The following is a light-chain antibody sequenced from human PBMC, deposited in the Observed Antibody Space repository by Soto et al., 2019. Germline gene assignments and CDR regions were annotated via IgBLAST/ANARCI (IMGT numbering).Light chain of an antibody. V-gene: IGKV3-11*01. Sequence: EIVLTQSPATLSLSPGDRATLSCRASQSVSRSLTWYQQKPGQAPRLLIYDASTRATGIPPRFSGSGSGTDFTLTISRLEPEDFAVYYCQQCGSSSTFGQGTRLEIK. CDR2: DAS. CDR1: QSVSRS. CDR3: QQCGSSST. J-gene: IGKJ5*01.